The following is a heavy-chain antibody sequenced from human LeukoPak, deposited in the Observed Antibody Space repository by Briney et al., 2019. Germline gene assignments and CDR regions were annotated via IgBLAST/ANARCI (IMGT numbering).Heavy chain of an antibody. CDR2: ISFSGGST. D-gene: IGHD5-24*01. J-gene: IGHJ3*01. Sequence: GGSLRLSCAASGFTFSDSAMSWVRQAPGKGLEWVSLISFSGGSTYYADSVKGRFTIYRDNSKDTLYLQMNSLRAEDTAIYYCARDIQLSTWGLGTMVTVSS. CDR1: GFTFSDSA. V-gene: IGHV3-23*01. CDR3: ARDIQLST.